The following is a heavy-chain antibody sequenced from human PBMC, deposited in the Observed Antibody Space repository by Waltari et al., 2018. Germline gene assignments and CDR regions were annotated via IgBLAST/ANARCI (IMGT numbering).Heavy chain of an antibody. J-gene: IGHJ6*02. CDR1: GFSFHPYW. Sequence: EVQLAESGGGLVQPGGSLRLSCAASGFSFHPYWMHWVRQAPGKGLVLLSRINSDGSSTDYADSVKGRFTISRDNAENTLYLQMNSLRVEDTAVYYCATLRGAAGDYGVDVWGQGTTVTVS. CDR3: ATLRGAAGDYGVDV. V-gene: IGHV3-74*01. D-gene: IGHD6-13*01. CDR2: INSDGSST.